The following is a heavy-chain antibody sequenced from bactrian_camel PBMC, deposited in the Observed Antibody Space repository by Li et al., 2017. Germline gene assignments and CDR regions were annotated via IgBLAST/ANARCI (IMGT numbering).Heavy chain of an antibody. J-gene: IGHJ4*01. D-gene: IGHD2*01. CDR3: AAESVHDSGGYYCTYEYKY. Sequence: DVQLVESGGGLVQPGGSLRLSCEASGFIFSTYDMSWVRQAPGKGLDWVSSLNSGGGNTYYADSVKGRFTISRDNAKNTLYLQMNSLKPEDTAMYYCAAESVHDSGGYYCTYEYKYWDQGTQVTVS. CDR2: LNSGGGNT. CDR1: GFIFSTYD. V-gene: IGHV3S40*01.